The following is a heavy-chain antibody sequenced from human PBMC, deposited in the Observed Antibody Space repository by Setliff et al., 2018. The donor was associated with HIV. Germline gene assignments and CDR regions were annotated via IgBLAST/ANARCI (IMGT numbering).Heavy chain of an antibody. D-gene: IGHD5-12*01. Sequence: VASVKVSCKASGYTFTSYYIHWVRQAPGQGLEWMGVIHPSGGSTSYAQSFQDRVTMTRDTSTSTVYMELSSLRSEDTAVYYCASAGAWQRNALDIWGQGTMVTVSS. CDR1: GYTFTSYY. V-gene: IGHV1-46*01. CDR2: IHPSGGST. J-gene: IGHJ3*02. CDR3: ASAGAWQRNALDI.